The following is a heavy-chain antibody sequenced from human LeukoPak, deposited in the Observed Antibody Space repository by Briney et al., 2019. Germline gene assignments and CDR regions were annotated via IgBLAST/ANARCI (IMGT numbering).Heavy chain of an antibody. D-gene: IGHD2-15*01. CDR2: ISGSGGST. V-gene: IGHV3-23*01. CDR1: GFTFSSYA. J-gene: IGHJ4*02. Sequence: PGGSLRLSCAASGFTFSSYAMSWVRQAPGKGLEWVSAISGSGGSTYYADSVKGRFTISRDNSKDTMYLQMISLRAEDTAIYYCATSVVASGLLDHWGQGTLVTVSS. CDR3: ATSVVASGLLDH.